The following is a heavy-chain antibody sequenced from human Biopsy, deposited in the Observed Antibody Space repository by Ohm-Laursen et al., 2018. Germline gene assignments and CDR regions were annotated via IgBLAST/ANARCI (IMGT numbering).Heavy chain of an antibody. CDR1: DGSISNIINY. CDR3: ARHSFGSGRDF. Sequence: SDTLSLTCTVTDGSISNIINYWGWIRQPLGKGLEWLGSIYHTGITDYNPPLKSRVTISVDTSNNQFSLNLSSLTAADTAVYYCARHSFGSGRDFWGQGTLVTVSS. J-gene: IGHJ4*02. V-gene: IGHV4-39*01. CDR2: IYHTGIT. D-gene: IGHD3-10*01.